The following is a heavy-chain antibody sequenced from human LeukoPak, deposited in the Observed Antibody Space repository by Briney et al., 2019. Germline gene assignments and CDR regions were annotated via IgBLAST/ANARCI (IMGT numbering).Heavy chain of an antibody. CDR3: AKDRHFGYCSSTSCFAPMGREYYYGMDV. J-gene: IGHJ6*02. CDR2: ISYDGSNK. CDR1: GFTFSSYA. V-gene: IGHV3-30*04. Sequence: GGSLRLSCAASGFTFSSYAMHWVRQAPGKGLEWVAVISYDGSNKYYADSVKGRFTISRDNSKNTLYLQMNSLRAEDTAVYYCAKDRHFGYCSSTSCFAPMGREYYYGMDVWGQGTTVTVSS. D-gene: IGHD2-2*03.